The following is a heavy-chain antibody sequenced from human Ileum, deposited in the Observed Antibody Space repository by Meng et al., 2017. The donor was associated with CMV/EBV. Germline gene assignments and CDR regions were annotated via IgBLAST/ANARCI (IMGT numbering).Heavy chain of an antibody. V-gene: IGHV1-18*01. CDR1: GYTFTSQG. Sequence: QDQLVQSEAEEGKPGASVKVSCKASGYTFTSQGITWVRQAPGQGLEWMGWINTNNGNTKYAWKFQGRVTMTTDTSTSTGYMELRSLRYDDTAVYYCARGIDYWGQGTLVTVSS. J-gene: IGHJ4*02. CDR3: ARGIDY. CDR2: INTNNGNT.